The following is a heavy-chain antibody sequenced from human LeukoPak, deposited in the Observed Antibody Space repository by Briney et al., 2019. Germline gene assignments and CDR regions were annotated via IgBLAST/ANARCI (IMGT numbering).Heavy chain of an antibody. J-gene: IGHJ4*02. CDR2: MNGEGTTI. D-gene: IGHD1-7*01. Sequence: GGSLRLSCATSGLTFRTTWMHWVRQAPGKGLMWVSRMNGEGTTIDYADSVKGRFTVSRDYAKNTLFLQMNNLRTEDTALYFCATARNFRLEYWGQGSLVIVSA. CDR1: GLTFRTTW. CDR3: ATARNFRLEY. V-gene: IGHV3-74*01.